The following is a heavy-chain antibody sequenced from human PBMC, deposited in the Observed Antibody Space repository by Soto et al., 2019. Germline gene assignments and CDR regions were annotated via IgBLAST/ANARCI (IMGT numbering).Heavy chain of an antibody. D-gene: IGHD1-26*01. V-gene: IGHV3-23*01. CDR2: ISGSGDTI. CDR3: AKGPGSYSDFDY. J-gene: IGHJ4*02. CDR1: GFTFRSYA. Sequence: EVQLLESGGGLVQPGGSLRLSCAASGFTFRSYAMSWVRQAPGKGLEWVSSISGSGDTIYYADFVKGRFTISRDNSKNTLYLQMNSLRAEDTALYYCAKGPGSYSDFDYWGQGTLVTVSS.